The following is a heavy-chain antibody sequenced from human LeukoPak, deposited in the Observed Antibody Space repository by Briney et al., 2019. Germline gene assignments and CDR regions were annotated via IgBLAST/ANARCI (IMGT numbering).Heavy chain of an antibody. J-gene: IGHJ4*02. CDR3: AAYSKFASENHYNGIDY. D-gene: IGHD2-8*01. Sequence: SETLSLTCTVSGGSVKSGSYYWGWLRQPPGKGLEWIGSIYYSGSTYYDPSLKSRVTMSVDTSKNQFSLKLSSVTAADTAVYYCAAYSKFASENHYNGIDYWGQGTLVTVSS. V-gene: IGHV4-39*07. CDR1: GGSVKSGSYY. CDR2: IYYSGST.